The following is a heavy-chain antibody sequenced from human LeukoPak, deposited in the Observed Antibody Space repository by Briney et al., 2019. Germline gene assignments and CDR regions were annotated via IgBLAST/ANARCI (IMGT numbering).Heavy chain of an antibody. CDR1: GFTFDDYA. CDR3: AKGKGPSPMLWGLGIDY. D-gene: IGHD3-10*01. Sequence: TGGSLRLSCAASGFTFDDYAMHWVRQGPGKGLEWISGITWNTDTIGYADSVMGRFTISRDNSKNTLYLQMNSLRTEDTALYYCAKGKGPSPMLWGLGIDYWGQGTLVTVSS. CDR2: ITWNTDTI. V-gene: IGHV3-9*01. J-gene: IGHJ4*02.